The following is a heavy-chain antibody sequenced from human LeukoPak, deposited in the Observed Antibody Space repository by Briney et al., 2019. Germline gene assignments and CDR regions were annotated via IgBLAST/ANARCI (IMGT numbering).Heavy chain of an antibody. D-gene: IGHD2-15*01. V-gene: IGHV3-30*01. CDR3: ARGADIVVVVAAISL. CDR1: GFTFSSYA. J-gene: IGHJ4*02. CDR2: ISYDGSNK. Sequence: PGRSLRLSCAASGFTFSSYAMHWVRQAPGKGLEWVAVISYDGSNKYYADSVKGRFTISRDNSKSTLYLQMNSLRAEDTAVYYCARGADIVVVVAAISLWGQGTLVTVSS.